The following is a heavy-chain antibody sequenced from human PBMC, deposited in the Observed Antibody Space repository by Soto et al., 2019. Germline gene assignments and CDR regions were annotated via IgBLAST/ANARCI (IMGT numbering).Heavy chain of an antibody. D-gene: IGHD4-17*01. CDR3: ARGTTVTTGYYYYYYGMDV. V-gene: IGHV1-8*01. J-gene: IGHJ6*02. CDR1: GYTFTSYD. CDR2: MNPNSGNT. Sequence: QVQLVQSGAEVKKPGASVKVSCKASGYTFTSYDINWVRQATGQGLEWMGWMNPNSGNTGYAQKFKGRVTMTRNTSISTAYMELSSLRSEDTAVYYCARGTTVTTGYYYYYYGMDVWGQGTTVTVSS.